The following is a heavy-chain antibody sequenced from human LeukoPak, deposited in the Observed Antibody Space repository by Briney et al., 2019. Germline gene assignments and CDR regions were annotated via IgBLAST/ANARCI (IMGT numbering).Heavy chain of an antibody. CDR3: TRELRWYFDY. CDR1: GFTFGDYA. V-gene: IGHV3-49*04. D-gene: IGHD4-23*01. J-gene: IGHJ4*02. Sequence: PGGSLRLSCTASGFTFGDYAMSWVRQAPGKGLEWVGFIRSKAYGGTTEYAASVKGRFTISRDDSKSIAYLQMNSLKTDDTAVYYCTRELRWYFDYWGQGTLVTVSS. CDR2: IRSKAYGGTT.